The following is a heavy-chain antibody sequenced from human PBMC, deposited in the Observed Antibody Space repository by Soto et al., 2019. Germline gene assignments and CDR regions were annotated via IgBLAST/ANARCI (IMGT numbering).Heavy chain of an antibody. CDR1: GFTFFMHW. CDR3: AGGSY. CDR2: LNQDGNEK. Sequence: GGALRLSCAASGFTFFMHWMNWVRQAPGKGLEWVANLNQDGNEKFYVDSVKGRFTISRDNAKNSLSLQMNSLRAEDTAVYYCAGGSYWGQGTLVTVSS. V-gene: IGHV3-7*01. J-gene: IGHJ4*02.